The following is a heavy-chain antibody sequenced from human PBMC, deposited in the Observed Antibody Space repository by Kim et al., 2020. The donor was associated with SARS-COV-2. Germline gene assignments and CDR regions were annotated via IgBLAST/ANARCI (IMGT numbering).Heavy chain of an antibody. Sequence: GRSLRLSCAASGFTFSSYGMHWVRQAPGKGLEWVAVIWYDGSNKYYADSVKGRFTISRDNSKNTLYLQMNSLRAEDTAVYYCAREPSSSWPRPENYFDYWGQGTLVTVSS. J-gene: IGHJ4*02. D-gene: IGHD6-13*01. V-gene: IGHV3-33*01. CDR2: IWYDGSNK. CDR1: GFTFSSYG. CDR3: AREPSSSWPRPENYFDY.